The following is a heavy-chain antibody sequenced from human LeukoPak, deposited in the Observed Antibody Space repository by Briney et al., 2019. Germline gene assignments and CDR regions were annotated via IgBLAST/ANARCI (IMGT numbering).Heavy chain of an antibody. CDR2: IYSGGST. V-gene: IGHV3-53*01. CDR1: GFTVSSNY. J-gene: IGHJ3*02. Sequence: GGSLRLSCAASGFTVSSNYMSWVRQAPGKGLEWVSVIYSGGSTYYADSVKGRFTISRDNSKNTLYLQTNSLRAEDTAVYYGARWRFRSDDASDIWGQGTMVTVSS. D-gene: IGHD3-10*01. CDR3: ARWRFRSDDASDI.